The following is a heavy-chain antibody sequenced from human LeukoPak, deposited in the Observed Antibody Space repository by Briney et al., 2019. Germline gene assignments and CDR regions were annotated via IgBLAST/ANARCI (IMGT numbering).Heavy chain of an antibody. V-gene: IGHV5-51*01. CDR1: GYSFTSYW. D-gene: IGHD3-9*01. Sequence: GESLQISCKVSGYSFTSYWIGWVRQMPGKGLEWMGIIYSGDSDTRYSPSFQGQVTISADKTISTAYLQWSSLKASDTAMYYCATHVGHYDILTGYYSPGDYYYYMDVWGKGTTVTVSS. CDR2: IYSGDSDT. J-gene: IGHJ6*03. CDR3: ATHVGHYDILTGYYSPGDYYYYMDV.